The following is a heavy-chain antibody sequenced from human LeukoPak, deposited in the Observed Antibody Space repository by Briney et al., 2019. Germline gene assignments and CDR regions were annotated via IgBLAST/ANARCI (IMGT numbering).Heavy chain of an antibody. CDR2: ISSSATNI. J-gene: IGHJ6*03. V-gene: IGHV3-21*04. D-gene: IGHD1-1*01. CDR1: GFTFSLYN. CDR3: ARIGSAKLTIHHYYYMDV. Sequence: GGSLRLSCAASGFTFSLYNMNWVRQAPGKGLEWVSFISSSATNIYYADSVKGRFTISRDNAKNSLYLQMNSLRAEDTALYYCARIGSAKLTIHHYYYMDVWGKGTTVTVSS.